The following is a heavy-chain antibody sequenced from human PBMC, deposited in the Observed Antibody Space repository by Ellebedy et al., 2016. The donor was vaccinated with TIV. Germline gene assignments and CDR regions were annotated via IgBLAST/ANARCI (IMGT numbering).Heavy chain of an antibody. D-gene: IGHD3-22*01. CDR2: IKQDGSEI. Sequence: PGGSLRLSCAASGFTLSNYWMNWVRQAPGKGLEWVANIKQDGSEIYYVDSVKGRFAISRDNAENSLYLQMNSLRAEDTAVYYCAGGSGFLFDIWGQGTMVTVSP. J-gene: IGHJ3*02. CDR3: AGGSGFLFDI. V-gene: IGHV3-7*04. CDR1: GFTLSNYW.